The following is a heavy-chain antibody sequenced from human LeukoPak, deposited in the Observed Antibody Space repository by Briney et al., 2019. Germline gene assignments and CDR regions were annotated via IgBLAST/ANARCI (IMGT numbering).Heavy chain of an antibody. CDR3: ARGLPLPYYYGSGSLAFDI. CDR2: ISSSSSYI. Sequence: GGSLRLSCAASGFKFSSYSMKWVRQAPRKGLEWVSFISSSSSYIYYADSLKGRFTISRDNAKNSLYLQMNSLRAEDTAVYYCARGLPLPYYYGSGSLAFDIWGQGTMVTVSS. D-gene: IGHD3-10*01. J-gene: IGHJ3*02. CDR1: GFKFSSYS. V-gene: IGHV3-21*01.